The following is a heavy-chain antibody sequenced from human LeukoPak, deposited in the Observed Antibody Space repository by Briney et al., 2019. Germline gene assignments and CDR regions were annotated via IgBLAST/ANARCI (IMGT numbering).Heavy chain of an antibody. CDR3: GGYCSSTSCYGFDP. CDR2: IYYSGST. Sequence: SETLSLTCTVSGGSISSSSYYWGWIRQPPGKGLEWIGSIYYSGSTYYNPSLKSRVTISVDTSKSQFSLKLSSVTAADTAVYYCGGYCSSTSCYGFDPWGQGTLVTVSS. V-gene: IGHV4-39*01. CDR1: GGSISSSSYY. D-gene: IGHD2-2*01. J-gene: IGHJ5*02.